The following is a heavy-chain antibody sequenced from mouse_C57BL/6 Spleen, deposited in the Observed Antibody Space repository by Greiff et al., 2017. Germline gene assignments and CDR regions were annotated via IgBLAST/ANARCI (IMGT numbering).Heavy chain of an antibody. V-gene: IGHV1-74*01. D-gene: IGHD2-4*01. CDR3: AKLYDYASYYAMDY. J-gene: IGHJ4*01. CDR1: GYTFTSYW. CDR2: IHPSDSDT. Sequence: QVQLQQSGAELVKPGASVKVSCKASGYTFTSYWMHWVKQRPGQGLEWIGRIHPSDSDTNYNQKFKGKATLTVDKSSSTAYMQLSRLTSEDSAVYYCAKLYDYASYYAMDYWGQGTSVTIAS.